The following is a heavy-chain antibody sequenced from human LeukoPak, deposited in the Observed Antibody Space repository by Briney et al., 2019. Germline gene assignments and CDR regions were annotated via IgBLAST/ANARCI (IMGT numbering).Heavy chain of an antibody. J-gene: IGHJ4*02. Sequence: GGSLRLSCAASGFTFDDYGMSWVRQAPGKGLEWVSGINWNGGSTGYADSVKGRFTISRDNAKNSLYLQMNSLRAEDTALYYCARDERGYCSGGSCYPLDYWGQGTLVTVSS. CDR1: GFTFDDYG. V-gene: IGHV3-20*04. D-gene: IGHD2-15*01. CDR2: INWNGGST. CDR3: ARDERGYCSGGSCYPLDY.